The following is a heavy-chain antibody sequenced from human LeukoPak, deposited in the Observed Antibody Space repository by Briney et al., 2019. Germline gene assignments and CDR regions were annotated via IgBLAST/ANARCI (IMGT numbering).Heavy chain of an antibody. D-gene: IGHD3-10*01. CDR1: GGSFSGYY. CDR3: ARGQYYYGSGSYAKLDY. J-gene: IGHJ4*02. V-gene: IGHV4-34*01. Sequence: SETLSLTCAVYGGSFSGYYWSWIRQPPGKGLEWIGEINHSGSTNYNPSLKSRVTISVDTSKNQFSLKLSSVTAADTAVYYCARGQYYYGSGSYAKLDYWGQGTLVTVSS. CDR2: INHSGST.